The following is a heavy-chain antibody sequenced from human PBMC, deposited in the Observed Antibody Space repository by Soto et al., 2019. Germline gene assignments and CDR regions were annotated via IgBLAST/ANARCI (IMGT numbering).Heavy chain of an antibody. CDR3: AALTTVTEADY. J-gene: IGHJ4*02. D-gene: IGHD4-17*01. CDR1: GFMFSSYV. V-gene: IGHV3-23*01. Sequence: EVQLLESGGGLVQPGGSRRLSCAASGFMFSSYVMSWVRQAPGKGLEWVSGISGSGSRTYYADPVKGRFSISRDNSKNTLLLQMNSLRVEDTAVYYCAALTTVTEADYWGQGTLVIVPS. CDR2: ISGSGSRT.